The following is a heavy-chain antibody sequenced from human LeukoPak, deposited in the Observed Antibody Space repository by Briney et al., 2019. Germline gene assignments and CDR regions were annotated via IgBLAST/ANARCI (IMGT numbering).Heavy chain of an antibody. J-gene: IGHJ3*02. D-gene: IGHD1-26*01. CDR3: AKEGGAGATRYDAFDI. V-gene: IGHV3-30*18. CDR1: GFTFSSYG. CDR2: ISYDGSNK. Sequence: GGSLRLSCAASGFTFSSYGMHWVRQAPGKGLEWVAVISYDGSNKYYADSVKGRFTISRDNSKNTLYLQMNSLRAEDTAVYYCAKEGGAGATRYDAFDIWGQGTMVTVSS.